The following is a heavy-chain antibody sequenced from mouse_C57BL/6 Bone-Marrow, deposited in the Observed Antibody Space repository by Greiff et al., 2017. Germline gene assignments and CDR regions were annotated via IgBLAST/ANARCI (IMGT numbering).Heavy chain of an antibody. CDR2: INPSSGYT. CDR1: GYTFTSYW. D-gene: IGHD1-1*01. Sequence: VQLQQSGAELAKPGASVKLSCKASGYTFTSYWMHWVKQRPGQSLEWIGYINPSSGYTKYNQKFKDKATLTADKSSSTAYMQLSSLTYEDSAVYYCARGYYGSSVYFDYWGQGTTLTVSS. J-gene: IGHJ2*01. CDR3: ARGYYGSSVYFDY. V-gene: IGHV1-7*01.